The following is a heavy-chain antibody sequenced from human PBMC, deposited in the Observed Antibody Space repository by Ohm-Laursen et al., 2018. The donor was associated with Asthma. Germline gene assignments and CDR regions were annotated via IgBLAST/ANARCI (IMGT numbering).Heavy chain of an antibody. V-gene: IGHV3-74*01. CDR1: GFTLSSSW. CDR3: TRGGHYGSYFDY. D-gene: IGHD4-17*01. CDR2: ISGDGSGT. Sequence: SLRLSCTASGFTLSSSWMHWVRQAPGKGLVWVSRISGDGSGTIYADSVKGRFTISRDNAKNTLYLQMNSLRAEDTAVYYCTRGGHYGSYFDYWGQGTLVTVSS. J-gene: IGHJ4*02.